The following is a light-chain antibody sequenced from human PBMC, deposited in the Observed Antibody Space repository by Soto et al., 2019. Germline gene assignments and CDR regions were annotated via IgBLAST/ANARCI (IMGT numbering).Light chain of an antibody. Sequence: DIQMTQSPSTLSASGGDRVTITCRASQSISNRLAWYQQKPGKAPKVLIYDASSLESGVPSRFSGSGSGTEFILTISSLQPDDFASYCSHPYGGMWTFGQGTKVAIK. CDR3: HPYGGMWT. V-gene: IGKV1-5*01. CDR1: QSISNR. J-gene: IGKJ1*01. CDR2: DAS.